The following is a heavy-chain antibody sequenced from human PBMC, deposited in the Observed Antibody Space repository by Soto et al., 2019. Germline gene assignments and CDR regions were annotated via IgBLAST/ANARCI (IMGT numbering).Heavy chain of an antibody. CDR1: GCSVTSHH. CDR3: ARAKAPLYSSSWYWFDP. J-gene: IGHJ5*02. CDR2: INYDGST. D-gene: IGHD6-13*01. Sequence: SETLSLTCSVSGCSVTSHHLSWIRQPPGKGLEWMGYINYDGSTNYSPSLKSRVIMSVDTSNSQFSLRLSSVTAADTAVYYCARAKAPLYSSSWYWFDPWGQGTLVT. V-gene: IGHV4-59*08.